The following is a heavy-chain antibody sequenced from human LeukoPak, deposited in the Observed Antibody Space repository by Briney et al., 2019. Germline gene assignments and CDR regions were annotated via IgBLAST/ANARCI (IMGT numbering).Heavy chain of an antibody. J-gene: IGHJ5*02. CDR1: GFTFSSYW. V-gene: IGHV3-7*01. D-gene: IGHD4-17*01. CDR3: ARTTVTPDNWFDP. Sequence: GGSLRRSCAASGFTFSSYWMSWVRQAPGKGLEWVANIKQDGSEKYYVDSVKGRFTISRDNAKNSLYLQMNSLRAEDTAVYYCARTTVTPDNWFDPWGQGTLVTVSS. CDR2: IKQDGSEK.